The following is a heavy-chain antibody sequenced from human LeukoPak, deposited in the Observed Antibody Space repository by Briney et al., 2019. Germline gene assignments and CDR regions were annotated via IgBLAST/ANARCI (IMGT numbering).Heavy chain of an antibody. J-gene: IGHJ5*02. CDR1: GFTFSNYE. V-gene: IGHV3-48*03. D-gene: IGHD2-2*01. Sequence: GGSLRLSCAASGFTFSNYEMNWVRQAPGKGLEWVSYISSSGSNNYYADSVKGRFTIYRDNAKNSLYLQINSLRAGDTAVYYCARTNDEGYQDNWFDPWGQGTLVTVSS. CDR3: ARTNDEGYQDNWFDP. CDR2: ISSSGSNN.